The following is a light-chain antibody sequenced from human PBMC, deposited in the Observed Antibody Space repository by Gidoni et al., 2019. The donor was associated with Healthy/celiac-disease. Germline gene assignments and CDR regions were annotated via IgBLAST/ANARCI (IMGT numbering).Light chain of an antibody. J-gene: IGKJ1*01. Sequence: DLQLTHSPSSLSASVGDRVTITCRASQSISSYLNWYQQKPGKAPKLLIYAASSLQSGVPSRFSGSGSGTDFTLTNSSLQPEDFATYYCQQRYSTPQTFGQGTKVEIK. CDR3: QQRYSTPQT. CDR2: AAS. CDR1: QSISSY. V-gene: IGKV1-39*01.